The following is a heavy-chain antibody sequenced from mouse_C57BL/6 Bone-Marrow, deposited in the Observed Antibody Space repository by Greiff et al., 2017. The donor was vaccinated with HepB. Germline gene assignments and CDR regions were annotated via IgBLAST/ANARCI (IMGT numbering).Heavy chain of an antibody. CDR2: ISYDGSN. Sequence: ESGPGLVKPSQSLSLTCSVTGYSITSGYYWNWIRQFPGNKLEWMGYISYDGSNNYNPSLKNRISFTRDTSKNQFFMKLNSVTTEDTATYYCARVVYYYGSRDYFDYWGQGTTLTVSS. D-gene: IGHD1-1*01. V-gene: IGHV3-6*01. J-gene: IGHJ2*01. CDR3: ARVVYYYGSRDYFDY. CDR1: GYSITSGYY.